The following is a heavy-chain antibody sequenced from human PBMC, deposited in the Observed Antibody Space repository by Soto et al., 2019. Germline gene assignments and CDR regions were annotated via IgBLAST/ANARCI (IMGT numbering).Heavy chain of an antibody. CDR1: GDSVSSNSAA. Sequence: SQTLSLTCAVSGDSVSSNSAAWNWIRQSPSRGLEWLGRTYYRSRWYSDYAGSVKSRITINADTSKNQFSLHLNSVTPQDTAVYYCARGPSPLAYWGRGTLVTSP. J-gene: IGHJ4*02. V-gene: IGHV6-1*01. CDR2: TYYRSRWYS. CDR3: ARGPSPLAY. D-gene: IGHD6-6*01.